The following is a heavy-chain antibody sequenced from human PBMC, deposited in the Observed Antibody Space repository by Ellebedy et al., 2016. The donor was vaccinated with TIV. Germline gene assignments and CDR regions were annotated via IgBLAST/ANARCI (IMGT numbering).Heavy chain of an antibody. CDR3: ATDGSYGDFLSPTHAFVI. D-gene: IGHD4-17*01. J-gene: IGHJ3*02. Sequence: GGSLRLSCGASGFSFSSYWMSWVRQAPGKGLEWVANIRQDGSEKYYVDSVKGRFTISIDNAKNSLYLHLNSLRAEDTALYYCATDGSYGDFLSPTHAFVIWGQGTMVTVSS. V-gene: IGHV3-7*01. CDR1: GFSFSSYW. CDR2: IRQDGSEK.